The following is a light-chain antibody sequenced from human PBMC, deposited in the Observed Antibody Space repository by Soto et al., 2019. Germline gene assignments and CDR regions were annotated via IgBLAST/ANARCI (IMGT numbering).Light chain of an antibody. J-gene: IGLJ3*02. CDR2: AVT. Sequence: QSVLTQPPSVSGAPGQRATISCTGSNSNIGAGYDVHWYQQLPGTAPKLLIAAVTSRPSGVPDRFSGAKSGTSAYLAITGLQAEDEADYYWQSFDSGLSGWVFGGGTKLTVL. CDR3: QSFDSGLSGWV. CDR1: NSNIGAGYD. V-gene: IGLV1-40*01.